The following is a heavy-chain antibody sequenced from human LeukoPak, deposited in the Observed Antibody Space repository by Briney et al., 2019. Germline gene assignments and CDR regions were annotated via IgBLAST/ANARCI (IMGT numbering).Heavy chain of an antibody. CDR2: IYYSGST. J-gene: IGHJ2*01. CDR3: ARPYCGGDCYGNWYFDL. CDR1: GGSISSSSYY. D-gene: IGHD2-21*02. Sequence: SETLSLTCTVSGGSISSSSYYWGWIRQPPGKGLEWIGSIYYSGSTYYNPSLKSRVTISVDTSRNQFSLKLSSVTAADTAVYYCARPYCGGDCYGNWYFDLWGRGTLVTVSS. V-gene: IGHV4-39*01.